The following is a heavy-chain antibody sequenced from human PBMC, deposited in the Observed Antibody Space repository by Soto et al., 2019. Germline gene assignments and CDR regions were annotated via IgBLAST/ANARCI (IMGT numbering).Heavy chain of an antibody. J-gene: IGHJ4*02. Sequence: QVQLVQSGAEVKKPGSSVKVSCKASGGTFSSYAISWVRHAPGQGLEWMGGIIPIFGTANYAQKFQGRVTITADESTSKAYMELGSLRSEDTAVYYCARDQVQYYDSSGYYYFDYWGQGTLVTVSS. CDR2: IIPIFGTA. V-gene: IGHV1-69*01. D-gene: IGHD3-22*01. CDR3: ARDQVQYYDSSGYYYFDY. CDR1: GGTFSSYA.